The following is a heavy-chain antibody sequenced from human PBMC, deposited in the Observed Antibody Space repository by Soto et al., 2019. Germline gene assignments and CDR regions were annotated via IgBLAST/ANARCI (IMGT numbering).Heavy chain of an antibody. V-gene: IGHV6-1*01. Sequence: SQTLSLTCVISVDSVSSSSVAWNWVRQSPSRGLEWLGRTYYRSRWYSDFAVSVRGRIVINADTSKNQFSLQLNSGTPEDTAVYFCARSEEDSDYYYYGLDVWGQGTTVTVYS. D-gene: IGHD2-15*01. CDR2: TYYRSRWYS. CDR3: ARSEEDSDYYYYGLDV. J-gene: IGHJ6*02. CDR1: VDSVSSSSVA.